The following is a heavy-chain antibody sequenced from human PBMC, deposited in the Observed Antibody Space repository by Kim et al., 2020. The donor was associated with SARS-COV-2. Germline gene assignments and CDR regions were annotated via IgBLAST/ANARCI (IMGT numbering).Heavy chain of an antibody. D-gene: IGHD3-22*01. CDR1: GYTFTSYD. CDR3: ARGGGQYYYDSSGYYEGVWFDP. Sequence: ASVKVSCKASGYTFTSYDINWVRQATGQGLEWMGWMNPNSGNTGYAQKFQGRVTMTRNTSISTAYMELSSLRSEDTAVYYCARGGGQYYYDSSGYYEGVWFDPWGQGTLVTVSS. CDR2: MNPNSGNT. J-gene: IGHJ5*02. V-gene: IGHV1-8*01.